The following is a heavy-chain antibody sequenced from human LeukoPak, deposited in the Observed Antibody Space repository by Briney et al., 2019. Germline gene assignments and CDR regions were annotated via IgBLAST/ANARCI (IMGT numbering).Heavy chain of an antibody. CDR2: ISYDGSNK. CDR1: GFTFSSYG. J-gene: IGHJ4*02. Sequence: GGSLGLSCAASGFTFSSYGMHWVRQAPGKGLEWVAVISYDGSNKYYADSVKGRFTISRDNSKNTLYLQMNSLRAEDTAVYYCAKDRYYYDSSGDFDYWGQGTLVTVSS. V-gene: IGHV3-30*18. D-gene: IGHD3-22*01. CDR3: AKDRYYYDSSGDFDY.